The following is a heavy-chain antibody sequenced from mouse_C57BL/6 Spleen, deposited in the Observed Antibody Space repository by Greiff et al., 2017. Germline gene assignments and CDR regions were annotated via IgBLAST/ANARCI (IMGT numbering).Heavy chain of an antibody. J-gene: IGHJ1*03. CDR1: GYSFTGYY. CDR3: ASYYGSSYWYFDV. V-gene: IGHV1-42*01. Sequence: EVQLQQSGPELVKPGASVKISCKASGYSFTGYYMNWVKKSPEKSLEWIGEINPSTGGTTYNQKFKAKATLTVDKSSSTAYMQLKSLTSEDSAVYYCASYYGSSYWYFDVWGTGTTVTVAS. CDR2: INPSTGGT. D-gene: IGHD1-1*01.